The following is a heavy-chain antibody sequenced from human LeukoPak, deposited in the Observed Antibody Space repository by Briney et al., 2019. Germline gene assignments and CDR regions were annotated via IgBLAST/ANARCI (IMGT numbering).Heavy chain of an antibody. Sequence: GGSLRLSCAASGFTFSRYSMNWVRQAPGQGLEWVSTLTGSGGNTNYADSVKGRFTISRDNSKNTLYLQMNSLRAEDTAVYYCAKSRVGYDYWGQGTLVTVSS. V-gene: IGHV3-23*01. D-gene: IGHD1-26*01. CDR1: GFTFSRYS. CDR3: AKSRVGYDY. J-gene: IGHJ4*02. CDR2: LTGSGGNT.